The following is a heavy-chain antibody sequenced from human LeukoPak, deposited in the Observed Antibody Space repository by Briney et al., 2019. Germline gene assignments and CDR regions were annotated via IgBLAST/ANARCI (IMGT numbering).Heavy chain of an antibody. CDR1: GFTFSSYW. D-gene: IGHD5-12*01. Sequence: PGGSLRLSCAASGFTFSSYWMNWVRQAPGKGLEWVANIKQDGSEKYYVDSVKGRFSISRDNARNSLYLQMNSLRAEDTALYYCASVRGGDSGDLDHWGQGTLVTVSS. V-gene: IGHV3-7*01. CDR2: IKQDGSEK. CDR3: ASVRGGDSGDLDH. J-gene: IGHJ4*02.